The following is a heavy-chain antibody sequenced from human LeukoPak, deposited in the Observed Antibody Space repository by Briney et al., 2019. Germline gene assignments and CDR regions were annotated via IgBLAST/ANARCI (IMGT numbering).Heavy chain of an antibody. V-gene: IGHV3-23*01. D-gene: IGHD4-17*01. J-gene: IGHJ4*02. CDR1: GFTFSSYA. CDR3: AKGPKVTTLYFDY. Sequence: GGSLRLSCAASGFTFSSYAMSWARQAPGKGLEWVSAISGSGGSTYYADSVKGRFTISRDNSKNTLYLQMNSLGAEDTAVYYCAKGPKVTTLYFDYWGQGTLVTVSS. CDR2: ISGSGGST.